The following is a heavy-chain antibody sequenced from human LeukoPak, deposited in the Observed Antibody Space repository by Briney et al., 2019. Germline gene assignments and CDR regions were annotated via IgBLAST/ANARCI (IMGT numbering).Heavy chain of an antibody. CDR1: GFTFSSYW. Sequence: GGSLRLSCAASGFTFSSYWMHWVRHAPGKGLVWVSRINSDGSSTSYADSVKGRFTISRDNAKNTLYLQMNSLRAEDTAVYYCARVSGTSGYSPYYYYGMDVWGQGTTVTVSS. CDR2: INSDGSST. D-gene: IGHD3-22*01. V-gene: IGHV3-74*01. J-gene: IGHJ6*02. CDR3: ARVSGTSGYSPYYYYGMDV.